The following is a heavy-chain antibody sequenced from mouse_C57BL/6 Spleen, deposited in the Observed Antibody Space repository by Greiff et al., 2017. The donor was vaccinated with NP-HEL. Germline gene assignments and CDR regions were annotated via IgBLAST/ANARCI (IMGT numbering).Heavy chain of an antibody. D-gene: IGHD2-4*01. J-gene: IGHJ4*01. CDR2: SRNKANDYTT. CDR1: GFTFSDFY. Sequence: EVMLVESGGGLVQSGRSLRLSCATSGFTFSDFYMEWVRQAPGKGLEWIAASRNKANDYTTEYSASVKGRFIVSRDTSQSILYLQMNALRAEDTAIYYCARDAGLYYDYDGYAMDYWGQGTSVTVSS. V-gene: IGHV7-1*01. CDR3: ARDAGLYYDYDGYAMDY.